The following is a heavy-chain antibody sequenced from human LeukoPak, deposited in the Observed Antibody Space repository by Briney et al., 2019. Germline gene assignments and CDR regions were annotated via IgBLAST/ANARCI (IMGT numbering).Heavy chain of an antibody. V-gene: IGHV1-46*01. Sequence: ASVKVSCKAFGYTFTRYYMHWVRQAPGQGPEWMGVISPSGGSTTYAQKFQGRVTLTRDMSTSTDYLELSSLRSDDTAVYYCARGPSITMVRGGQWYYYMDVWGKGTTVTISS. D-gene: IGHD3-10*01. CDR2: ISPSGGST. J-gene: IGHJ6*03. CDR1: GYTFTRYY. CDR3: ARGPSITMVRGGQWYYYMDV.